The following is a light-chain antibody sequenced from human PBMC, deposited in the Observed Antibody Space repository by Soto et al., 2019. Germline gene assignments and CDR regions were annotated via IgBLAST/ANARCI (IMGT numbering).Light chain of an antibody. V-gene: IGKV3-15*01. CDR2: GAS. CDR1: QSVSSN. J-gene: IGKJ5*01. Sequence: EIVMTLSLATLSVYTGERATLSCRASQSVSSNLAWYQQKPGQAPRLLIYGASTRATGIPARFSGSGSGTDFTLTISSLEPEDFAVYYCQPLSTWPPIPFGHGGLLEIK. CDR3: QPLSTWPPIP.